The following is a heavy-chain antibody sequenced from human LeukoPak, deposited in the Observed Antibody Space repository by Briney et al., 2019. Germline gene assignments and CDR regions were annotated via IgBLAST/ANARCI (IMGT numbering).Heavy chain of an antibody. CDR1: GGSVGGYY. CDR3: ARHDVVPVIRRGFDF. J-gene: IGHJ4*02. Sequence: SETLSLTCTVSGGSVGGYYWSWIRQSPGKGLEWIGYTFYTGTTLYSPSLRGRVTMSVDTSENQFSLKLSSVTAADTAMYYCARHDVVPVIRRGFDFWGQGTLVTVCS. D-gene: IGHD2-21*02. CDR2: TFYTGTT. V-gene: IGHV4-59*08.